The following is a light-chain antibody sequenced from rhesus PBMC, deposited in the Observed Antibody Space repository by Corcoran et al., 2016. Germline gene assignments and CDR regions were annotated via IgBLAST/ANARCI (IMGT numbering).Light chain of an antibody. CDR1: QTVSIN. J-gene: IGKJ4*01. CDR3: QQYSTWPLT. Sequence: EIVMTQSPATLSLSPGERATLSCRASQTVSINFAWYQQKPGQPPSLVIHGASSRATGTPDRFIGSGSGTEFTLTISSLESEDFAVYYGQQYSTWPLTFGGGTKVEI. V-gene: IGKV3-42*02. CDR2: GAS.